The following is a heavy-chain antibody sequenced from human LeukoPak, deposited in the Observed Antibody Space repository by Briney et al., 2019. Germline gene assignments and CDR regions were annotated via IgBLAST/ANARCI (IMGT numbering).Heavy chain of an antibody. CDR1: GGTFSSYA. V-gene: IGHV1-69*04. D-gene: IGHD6-19*01. CDR3: ARDEGSGWYPFDY. Sequence: ASVKVSCKASGGTFSSYAISWVRQAPGQGLEWMGRIIPILGIANYAQKFQGRVTITADKSTSTAYMELSSLRSEDTAVYYCARDEGSGWYPFDYWGQGTLVTVSS. J-gene: IGHJ4*02. CDR2: IIPILGIA.